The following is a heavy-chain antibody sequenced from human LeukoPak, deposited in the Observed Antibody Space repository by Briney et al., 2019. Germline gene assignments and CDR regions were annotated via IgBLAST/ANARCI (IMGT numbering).Heavy chain of an antibody. CDR1: GFSLRTRGMC. CDR2: IDWDDDK. CDR3: ARIDGDYDY. J-gene: IGHJ4*02. D-gene: IGHD4-17*01. V-gene: IGHV2-70*11. Sequence: SGPALVKPTETLTLTCTFSGFSLRTRGMCVGWIRQPPGKALEWLARIDWDDDKYYSTSLKTRLTISKDTSKNQVVLTMTNMDPVDTATYYCARIDGDYDYWGQGTLVTVSS.